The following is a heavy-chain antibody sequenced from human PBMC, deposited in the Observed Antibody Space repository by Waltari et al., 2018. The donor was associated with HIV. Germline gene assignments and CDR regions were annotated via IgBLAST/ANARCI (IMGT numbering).Heavy chain of an antibody. CDR2: IKPDGPDT. CDR1: GFTFTTSW. V-gene: IGHV3-74*01. J-gene: IGHJ6*02. Sequence: EVQLVESGGGLVQPGGSLRLSCAASGFTFTTSWVHWVRQVPGQGLVWVSRIKPDGPDTRYAYCVKGRFTISRDNAKNTVYLQLNSLRGEDTSIYYCARGKDCGGGTCDGYHYYGVDVWGQGTTVTVSS. D-gene: IGHD2-15*01. CDR3: ARGKDCGGGTCDGYHYYGVDV.